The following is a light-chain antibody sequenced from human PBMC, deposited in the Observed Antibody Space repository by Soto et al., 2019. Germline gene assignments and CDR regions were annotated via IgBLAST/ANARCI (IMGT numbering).Light chain of an antibody. Sequence: QSALAQPASVSGSPGPSITISCTGTSSDVGRYDDVSWFQQHPGKTPKLLIYDVSNWPSGASDRFSGSKSGNTASLTISGLQPEDEADYYCSSFTTSSTFVFGTGTKLTVL. V-gene: IGLV2-14*01. J-gene: IGLJ1*01. CDR2: DVS. CDR1: SSDVGRYDD. CDR3: SSFTTSSTFV.